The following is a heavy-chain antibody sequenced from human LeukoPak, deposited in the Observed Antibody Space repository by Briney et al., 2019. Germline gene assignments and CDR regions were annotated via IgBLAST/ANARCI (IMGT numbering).Heavy chain of an antibody. Sequence: GGSLRLSCAASGFTFSSYSMNWVRQAPGKGLEWVSSISSSSSYIYYADSVKGRFTISRDNAKNSLYLQMNSLRAEDTAVYYCARDPVGFWSGYPTAHDAFDIWGQGTMVTVSS. J-gene: IGHJ3*02. D-gene: IGHD3-3*01. CDR2: ISSSSSYI. CDR1: GFTFSSYS. CDR3: ARDPVGFWSGYPTAHDAFDI. V-gene: IGHV3-21*01.